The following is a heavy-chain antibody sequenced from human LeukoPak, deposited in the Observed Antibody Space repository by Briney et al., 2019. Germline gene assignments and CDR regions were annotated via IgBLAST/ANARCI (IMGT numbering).Heavy chain of an antibody. J-gene: IGHJ4*02. D-gene: IGHD2/OR15-2a*01. CDR3: TTDDPVNRS. Sequence: GGSLRLSCAASGFXFSNAWISWVRQAPGKGLEWVGRIKRKIDGETTDYAAPVKGRFTISRDDSKNSLYLQMNSLKTEDTAMYYCTTDDPVNRSWGQGTLVTVSS. CDR2: IKRKIDGETT. V-gene: IGHV3-15*01. CDR1: GFXFSNAW.